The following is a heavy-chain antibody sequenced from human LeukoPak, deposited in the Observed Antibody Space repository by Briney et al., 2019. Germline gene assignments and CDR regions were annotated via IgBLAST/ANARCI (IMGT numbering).Heavy chain of an antibody. CDR2: ISYDGSNK. V-gene: IGHV3-30-3*01. CDR1: GFTFSSYA. CDR3: ARVYRVGEYRAVDGYFDY. D-gene: IGHD6-19*01. Sequence: PGRSLRLSCAASGFTFSSYAMHWVRQAPGKGLEWVAVISYDGSNKYYADSVKGRFTISRDNFKNTLYLQMNSLRAEDTAVYYCARVYRVGEYRAVDGYFDYWGQGTLVTVSS. J-gene: IGHJ4*02.